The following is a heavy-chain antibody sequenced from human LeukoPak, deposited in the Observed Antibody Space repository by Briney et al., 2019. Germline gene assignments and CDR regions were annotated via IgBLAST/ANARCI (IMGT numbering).Heavy chain of an antibody. Sequence: SVKVSCKASGGTFSSYGISWVRQAPGQGLEWMGGIIPIFGTPNYAQKFQGRVTITADESTSTAYMELSSLRSEDTAVYYCAPPKYYGYSFDYWGQGTLVTVSS. CDR3: APPKYYGYSFDY. V-gene: IGHV1-69*13. J-gene: IGHJ4*02. D-gene: IGHD3-10*01. CDR2: IIPIFGTP. CDR1: GGTFSSYG.